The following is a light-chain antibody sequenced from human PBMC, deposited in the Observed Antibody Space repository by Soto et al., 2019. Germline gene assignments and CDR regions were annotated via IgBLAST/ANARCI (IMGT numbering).Light chain of an antibody. CDR3: LKYNSALGT. Sequence: DFQMTQSPSSLSASVGDRVTISCRASQGISNYLAWYQQKPGKVPKLLIYAASTLQSGVPSRFSGSGSGTDFTLTISSLQPEDVATYYCLKYNSALGTFGQGTKVEIK. V-gene: IGKV1-27*01. CDR1: QGISNY. CDR2: AAS. J-gene: IGKJ1*01.